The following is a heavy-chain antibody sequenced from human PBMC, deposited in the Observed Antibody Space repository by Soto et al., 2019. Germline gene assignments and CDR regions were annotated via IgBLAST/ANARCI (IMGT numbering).Heavy chain of an antibody. D-gene: IGHD2-8*01. CDR1: GFTFSRYS. CDR3: ARGTGESHTNGYIWDH. CDR2: INNSSGYI. V-gene: IGHV3-21*01. Sequence: GGSLRLSCAASGFTFSRYSMNWVRQAPGKGLEWVSSINNSSGYIYYADSVKGRFTISRDNAKNSLFLQMNSLRAEETAVYYCARGTGESHTNGYIWDHWGRGTLVTVSS. J-gene: IGHJ4*02.